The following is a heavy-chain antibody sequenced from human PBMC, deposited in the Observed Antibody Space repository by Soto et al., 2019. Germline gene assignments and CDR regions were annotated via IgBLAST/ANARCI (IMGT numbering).Heavy chain of an antibody. D-gene: IGHD3-3*01. CDR2: INPSGGST. CDR1: GYTFTSYY. Sequence: ASVKVSCKASGYTFTSYYRHWVRQAPGQGLEWMGIINPSGGSTSYAQKFQGRVTMTRDTSTSTVYMELSSLRSEDTAVYYCARGSDYDFWSDNWFDPWGQGTLVTVSS. J-gene: IGHJ5*02. V-gene: IGHV1-46*01. CDR3: ARGSDYDFWSDNWFDP.